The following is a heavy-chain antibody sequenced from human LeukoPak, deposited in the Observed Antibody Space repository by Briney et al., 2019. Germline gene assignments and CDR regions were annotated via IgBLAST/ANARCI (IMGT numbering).Heavy chain of an antibody. CDR1: GGSISNYY. D-gene: IGHD4-17*01. CDR2: IYYSGST. CDR3: ARVLADWDTVYGEFLEGWFDP. J-gene: IGHJ5*02. V-gene: IGHV4-39*07. Sequence: SETLSLTCAVSGGSISNYYWGWIRQPPGKGLEWIGSIYYSGSTYYNPSLKSRVTISVDTSKNQFSLKLSSVTAADTAVYYCARVLADWDTVYGEFLEGWFDPWGQGTLVTVSS.